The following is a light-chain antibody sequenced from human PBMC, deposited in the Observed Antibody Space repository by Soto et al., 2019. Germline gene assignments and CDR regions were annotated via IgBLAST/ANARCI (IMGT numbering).Light chain of an antibody. Sequence: VMAQSPAPLSFSPGDRAPLSRRASQSVSTFLAWYQQKPGQAPRLLIYDASNRATGIPDRFSGSGSGTDFTLTISRLEPEDFAIYYCQQSSDWPPITFGQGTRLEIK. CDR3: QQSSDWPPIT. CDR1: QSVSTF. V-gene: IGKV3-11*01. CDR2: DAS. J-gene: IGKJ5*01.